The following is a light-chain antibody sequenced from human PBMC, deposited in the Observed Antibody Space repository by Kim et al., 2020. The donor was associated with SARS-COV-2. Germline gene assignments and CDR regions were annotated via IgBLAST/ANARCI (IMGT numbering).Light chain of an antibody. CDR2: DNA. V-gene: IGLV1-40*01. CDR1: SSNIGAGYD. CDR3: QSYDSSLTL. J-gene: IGLJ2*01. Sequence: QPVLTQPPSVSGAPGQRVTISCAGSSSNIGAGYDVHWYQQLPATAPRLLIFDNANRPSGVPDRFSGSKSGTSASLAITGLQPEDEGIYYCQSYDSSLTLFGGGTQLTVL.